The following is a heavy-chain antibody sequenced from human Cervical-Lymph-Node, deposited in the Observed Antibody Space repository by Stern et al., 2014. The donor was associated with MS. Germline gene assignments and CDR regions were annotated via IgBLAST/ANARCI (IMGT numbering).Heavy chain of an antibody. CDR1: GFSLTTSGVG. D-gene: IGHD1-26*01. CDR2: LYWDDEK. V-gene: IGHV2-5*02. CDR3: AHRSTSVAGAWAS. J-gene: IGHJ5*02. Sequence: QVTFRESGPTLVKPTQTLTLTCDFSGFSLTTSGVGVGWIRQPPGKALEWLALLYWDDEKRYSPSLKNRLSIITDTAKNQVVLTMTNMDPVDTGTYYCAHRSTSVAGAWASWGQGILVVVSS.